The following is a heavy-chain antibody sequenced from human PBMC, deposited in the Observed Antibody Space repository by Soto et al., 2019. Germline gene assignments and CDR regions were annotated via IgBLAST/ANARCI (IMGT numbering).Heavy chain of an antibody. V-gene: IGHV1-69*08. Sequence: QVQLVQSGAEVKKPGSSVKVSCKASGGTFSSYTISWVRQAPGQGLEWMGRIIPILGIANYAQKFQGRVTITADKSTSTAYMELSSLRSEDTAVYYCARDQVVTYGMDVWGQGTTVTVSS. CDR2: IIPILGIA. CDR3: ARDQVVTYGMDV. CDR1: GGTFSSYT. J-gene: IGHJ6*02. D-gene: IGHD2-15*01.